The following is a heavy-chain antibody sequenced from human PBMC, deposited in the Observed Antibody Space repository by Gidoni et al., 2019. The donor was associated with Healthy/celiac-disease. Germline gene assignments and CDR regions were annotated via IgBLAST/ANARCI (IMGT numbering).Heavy chain of an antibody. CDR1: AFTFADYG. CDR3: ARDWGEYCGGDCCPGY. V-gene: IGHV3-20*01. D-gene: IGHD2-21*01. J-gene: IGHJ4*02. CDR2: INWHGGST. Sequence: DVQLVDSGGGVVRPGRSLRLPCAASAFTFADYGMSWVRQAPGKGLEWVSGINWHGGSTGYADSVKGRFTIARDNAKNSLYLQMNSLRAEDTAVYHCARDWGEYCGGDCCPGYWGQGTLVNVSS.